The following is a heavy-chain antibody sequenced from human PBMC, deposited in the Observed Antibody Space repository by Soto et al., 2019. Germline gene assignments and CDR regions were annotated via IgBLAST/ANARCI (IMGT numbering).Heavy chain of an antibody. V-gene: IGHV1-69*01. Sequence: QVQLVQSGAEVKKPGSSVKVSCKASGGTFSSYAISWVRQAPGQGLEWMGGIIPIFGTANYAQKFQGRVTITADESTSTAYMELSSLRSEDTAVYYCARDLPPRYCGGDCPLGYWGQGTLVTVSS. CDR2: IIPIFGTA. J-gene: IGHJ4*02. D-gene: IGHD2-21*02. CDR3: ARDLPPRYCGGDCPLGY. CDR1: GGTFSSYA.